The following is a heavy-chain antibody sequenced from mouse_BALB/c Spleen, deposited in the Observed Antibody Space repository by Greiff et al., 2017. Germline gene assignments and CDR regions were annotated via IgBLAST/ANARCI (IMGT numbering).Heavy chain of an antibody. V-gene: IGHV1-69*02. CDR2: IDPSDSYT. D-gene: IGHD2-4*01. CDR3: ARSMITAWFAY. Sequence: QVQLQQPGAELVKPGASVKLSCKASGYTFTSYWMHWVKQRPGQGLEWIGEIDPSDSYTNYNQKFKGKATLTVDKSSSTAYMQLSSLTSEDSAVYYCARSMITAWFAYWGQGTLVTVSA. CDR1: GYTFTSYW. J-gene: IGHJ3*01.